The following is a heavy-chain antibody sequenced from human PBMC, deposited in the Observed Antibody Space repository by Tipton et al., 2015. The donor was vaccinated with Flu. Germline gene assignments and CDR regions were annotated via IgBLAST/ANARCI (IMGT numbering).Heavy chain of an antibody. J-gene: IGHJ4*02. Sequence: SLRLSCAASGVIVNSNYMSWVRQAPGKGLEWVSVIYYNGRTNYADSVEGRFSIFSDNSKDTLYLQMNSLRPEDTAVYYCARDRSFYFDSWGQGTLVTVSA. CDR3: ARDRSFYFDS. CDR2: IYYNGRT. V-gene: IGHV3-66*03. CDR1: GVIVNSNY.